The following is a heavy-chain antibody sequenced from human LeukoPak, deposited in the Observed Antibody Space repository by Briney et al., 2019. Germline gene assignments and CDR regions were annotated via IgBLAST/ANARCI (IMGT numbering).Heavy chain of an antibody. V-gene: IGHV4-59*01. CDR3: ARGQGYSYGYEWFDP. D-gene: IGHD5-18*01. Sequence: ASETLSLTCTVSGGSISAYYWTWIRQPPGKGLEWLGYIFYSGNTKYNPSLKSRVTMLVDTSKNQFSLKLSSVTPADTAVYYCARGQGYSYGYEWFDPWGQGTLVTVSS. CDR1: GGSISAYY. CDR2: IFYSGNT. J-gene: IGHJ5*02.